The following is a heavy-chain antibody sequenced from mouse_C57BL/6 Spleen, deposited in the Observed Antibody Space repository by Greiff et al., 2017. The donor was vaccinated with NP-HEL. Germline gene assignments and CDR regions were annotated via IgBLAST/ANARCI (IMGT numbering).Heavy chain of an antibody. J-gene: IGHJ1*03. CDR1: GYTFTSYW. CDR3: ARVDYGRSCWYFDV. D-gene: IGHD2-4*01. V-gene: IGHV1-64*01. Sequence: VQLQQSGAELVKPGASVKLSCKASGYTFTSYWMHWVKQRPGQGLEWIGMIHPNSGSTNYNEKFKSKATLTVDKSSSTAYMQLSSQTSEHSAVYECARVDYGRSCWYFDVWGTGTTVTVSS. CDR2: IHPNSGST.